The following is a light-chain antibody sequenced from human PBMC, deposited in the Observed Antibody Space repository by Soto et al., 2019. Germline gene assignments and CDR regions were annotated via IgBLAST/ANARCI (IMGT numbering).Light chain of an antibody. J-gene: IGLJ2*01. CDR2: DVD. V-gene: IGLV2-11*01. Sequence: QSVLTQPRSVSGSPGQSVAISCTGISNYIGPYNYVSWYQQHPGKAPKLIIYDVDKRPSGVPYRFSGSKSGDTASLTISGLQPDDEADYYCCSYADTYVVLGGGTQLTVL. CDR1: SNYIGPYNY. CDR3: CSYADTYVV.